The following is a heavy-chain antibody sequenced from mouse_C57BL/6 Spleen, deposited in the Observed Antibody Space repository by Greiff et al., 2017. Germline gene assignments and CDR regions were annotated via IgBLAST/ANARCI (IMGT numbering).Heavy chain of an antibody. CDR2: ISYDGSN. D-gene: IGHD1-1*01. J-gene: IGHJ3*01. CDR3: ARDERNFGSRIPFAY. Sequence: SGPGLVKPSQSLSLTCSVTGYSITSGYYWNWIRQFPGNKLEWMGYISYDGSNNYNPSLKNRISITRDTSKNQFFLKLNSVTTEDTATYYCARDERNFGSRIPFAYWGQGTLVTVSA. CDR1: GYSITSGYY. V-gene: IGHV3-6*01.